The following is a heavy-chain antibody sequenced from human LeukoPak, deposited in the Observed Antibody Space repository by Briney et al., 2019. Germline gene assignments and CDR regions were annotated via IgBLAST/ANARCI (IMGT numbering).Heavy chain of an antibody. D-gene: IGHD1-14*01. Sequence: GGSLRLSCAASGFTFSSYGMHWVRQAPGKGLEWVAVISYDGSNKYYADSVKGRFTISRDNSKNTLYLQMNSLRAEDTAVYYCAKDPGTQPNFGFDPWGQGTLVTVSS. J-gene: IGHJ5*02. V-gene: IGHV3-30*18. CDR1: GFTFSSYG. CDR2: ISYDGSNK. CDR3: AKDPGTQPNFGFDP.